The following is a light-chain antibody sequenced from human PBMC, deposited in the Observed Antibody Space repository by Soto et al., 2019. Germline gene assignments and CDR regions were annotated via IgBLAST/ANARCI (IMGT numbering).Light chain of an antibody. Sequence: QSALTQPASVSGSPGQSITISCAGTSSDIGGYNYVSWYQQHPGKAPKVMIYEVSNRPSDISTRFSGSKSGNTASLTISGLQAEDEADYYCSSFTITSTLFVFGTGTKLTVL. CDR2: EVS. CDR3: SSFTITSTLFV. CDR1: SSDIGGYNY. J-gene: IGLJ1*01. V-gene: IGLV2-14*01.